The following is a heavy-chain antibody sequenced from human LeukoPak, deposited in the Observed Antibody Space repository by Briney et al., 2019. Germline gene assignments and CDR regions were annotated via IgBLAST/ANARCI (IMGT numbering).Heavy chain of an antibody. J-gene: IGHJ4*02. CDR2: TIPILGIA. CDR3: ARDQGIAAAAPRYYFDY. Sequence: SVKVSCKASGGTFSSYAISWVRQAPGQGLEWMGRTIPILGIANYAQKFQGRVTITADKSTSTAYMELSSLRSEDTAVYYCARDQGIAAAAPRYYFDYWGQGTLVTVSS. D-gene: IGHD6-13*01. V-gene: IGHV1-69*04. CDR1: GGTFSSYA.